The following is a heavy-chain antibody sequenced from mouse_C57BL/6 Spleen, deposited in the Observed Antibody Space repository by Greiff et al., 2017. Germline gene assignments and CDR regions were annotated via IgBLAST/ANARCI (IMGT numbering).Heavy chain of an antibody. CDR1: GYAFSSYW. CDR2: IYPGDGDT. V-gene: IGHV1-80*01. CDR3: AREGGDS. Sequence: VQLQQSGAELVKPGASVKISCKASGYAFSSYWMNWVKPRPGKGLEWIGQIYPGDGDTNYNGKFKGKATLTADKSSSTAYMQLSSLTSEGSAVYFSAREGGDSWGQGTTLTLSS. D-gene: IGHD3-3*01. J-gene: IGHJ2*01.